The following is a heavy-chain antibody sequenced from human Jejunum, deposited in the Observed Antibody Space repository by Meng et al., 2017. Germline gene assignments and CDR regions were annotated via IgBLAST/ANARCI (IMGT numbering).Heavy chain of an antibody. J-gene: IGHJ5*02. Sequence: VLWWNSRGTLHLPVGSVGPAFAPLEFTFTSSSRSWGRQAPGKGLEWVSAISGSGDSTYYADSVKGRFTISRDNSKNTLFLQMNSLRAEDTAVYYCAKLTSAWGQGTLVTVSS. V-gene: IGHV3-23*01. CDR3: AKLTSA. CDR1: EFTFTSSS. D-gene: IGHD2/OR15-2a*01. CDR2: ISGSGDST.